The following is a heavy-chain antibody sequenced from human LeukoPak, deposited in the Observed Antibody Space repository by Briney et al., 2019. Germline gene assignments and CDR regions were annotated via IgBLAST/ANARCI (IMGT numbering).Heavy chain of an antibody. Sequence: ASVKVSCKASGYTFTSYGISWVRQAPGQGLEWMGWISTYNRNTNYAQKFQGRVTMTTDTSTTTAYMELRSLRSDDTAVYYCARDLSSYDSGGYCGDHWGQGTLVTVSS. CDR1: GYTFTSYG. CDR2: ISTYNRNT. J-gene: IGHJ4*02. D-gene: IGHD3-22*01. V-gene: IGHV1-18*01. CDR3: ARDLSSYDSGGYCGDH.